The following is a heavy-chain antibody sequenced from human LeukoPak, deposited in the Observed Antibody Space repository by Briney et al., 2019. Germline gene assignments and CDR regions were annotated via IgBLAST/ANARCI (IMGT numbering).Heavy chain of an antibody. CDR3: ARENSAMLPLDY. J-gene: IGHJ4*02. V-gene: IGHV3-21*01. D-gene: IGHD5-18*01. Sequence: SGGSLRLSCAASGFTFSSYSMNWVRQAPGKGLEWVSSITSSSDYIFYADSVKGRFTISRDNAKNSLYLQMNSLRAEDTAVYYCARENSAMLPLDYWGQGTLVTVSS. CDR1: GFTFSSYS. CDR2: ITSSSDYI.